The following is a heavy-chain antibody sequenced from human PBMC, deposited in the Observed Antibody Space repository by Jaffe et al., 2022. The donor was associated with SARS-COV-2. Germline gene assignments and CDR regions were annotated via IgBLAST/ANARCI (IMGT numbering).Heavy chain of an antibody. D-gene: IGHD3-3*01. CDR3: AKDGQHITIFGVVPRRCYFDY. J-gene: IGHJ4*02. CDR2: ISYDGSNK. CDR1: GFTFSSYG. Sequence: QVQLVESGGGVVQPGRSLRLSCAASGFTFSSYGMHWVRQAPGKGLEWVAVISYDGSNKYYADSVKGRFTISRDNSKNTLYLQMNSLRAEDTAVYYCAKDGQHITIFGVVPRRCYFDYWGQGTLVTVSS. V-gene: IGHV3-30*18.